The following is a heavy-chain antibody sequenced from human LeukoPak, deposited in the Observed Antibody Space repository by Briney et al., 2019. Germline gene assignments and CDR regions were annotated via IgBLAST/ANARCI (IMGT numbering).Heavy chain of an antibody. CDR3: AIVRWFGELLNY. Sequence: GGSLRLSCVASGFTFSSYSMNWVRQAPGKGLEWVSSISSSSSYIYYADSVKGRFTISRDNAKNSLYLQMNSLRAEDTAVYYCAIVRWFGELLNYWGQGTLVTVS. D-gene: IGHD3-10*01. J-gene: IGHJ4*02. CDR1: GFTFSSYS. CDR2: ISSSSSYI. V-gene: IGHV3-21*01.